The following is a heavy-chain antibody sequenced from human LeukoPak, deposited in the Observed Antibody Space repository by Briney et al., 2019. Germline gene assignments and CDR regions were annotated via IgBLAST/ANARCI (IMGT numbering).Heavy chain of an antibody. J-gene: IGHJ5*02. CDR3: AREGQYYDFWSGPNNNWFDP. D-gene: IGHD3-3*01. V-gene: IGHV4-34*01. Sequence: PSETLSLTCAVYGGSFSGYYWSWIRQPPGKGLEWIGEINHSGSTNYNPSLKSRVTISVDTSKNQFSLKLSSVTAADTAVYYCAREGQYYDFWSGPNNNWFDPWGQGTLVTVSS. CDR1: GGSFSGYY. CDR2: INHSGST.